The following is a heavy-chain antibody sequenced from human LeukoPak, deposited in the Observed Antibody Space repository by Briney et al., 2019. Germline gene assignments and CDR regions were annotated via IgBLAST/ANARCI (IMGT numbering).Heavy chain of an antibody. CDR3: ARRVHYYYDSSGYYYFDY. V-gene: IGHV4-39*01. CDR1: GVSISSSSYY. Sequence: SETLSLTCTVSGVSISSSSYYWGWIRQPPGKGLEWIGSIDYSGSTYYNPSLKSRVTISVDTSKNQFSLTLSSVTAADTAVYYCARRVHYYYDSSGYYYFDYWGQGTLVTVSS. CDR2: IDYSGST. J-gene: IGHJ4*02. D-gene: IGHD3-22*01.